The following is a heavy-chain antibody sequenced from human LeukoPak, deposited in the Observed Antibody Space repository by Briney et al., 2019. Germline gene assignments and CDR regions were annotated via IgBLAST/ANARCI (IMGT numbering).Heavy chain of an antibody. CDR2: ISSSSSTI. J-gene: IGHJ4*02. CDR1: GFTFSSYS. Sequence: GGSLRLSCAASGFTFSSYSMNWVGQAPGKGLEWVSSISSSSSTIYYADSVKGRFTISRDNAKNSLYLQMNSLRAEDTAVYYCARDLAHVLRFLEWRDWGQGTLVTVSS. D-gene: IGHD3-3*01. CDR3: ARDLAHVLRFLEWRD. V-gene: IGHV3-48*01.